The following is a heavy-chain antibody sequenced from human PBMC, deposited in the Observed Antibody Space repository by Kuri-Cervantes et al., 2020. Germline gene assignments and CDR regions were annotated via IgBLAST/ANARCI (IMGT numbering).Heavy chain of an antibody. D-gene: IGHD6-13*01. V-gene: IGHV1-69*05. CDR3: ARVGAVGRPSRIAAAGTEYYYYYMDV. Sequence: PVNVSCNAAGGTFSSYAISRVRQAPRQGLEWLGGIIPIYGTANYAQKFQGRVTITRDTSASTAYMELSSLRSEDTAVYYCARVGAVGRPSRIAAAGTEYYYYYMDVWGKGTTVTVSS. CDR1: GGTFSSYA. J-gene: IGHJ6*03. CDR2: IIPIYGTA.